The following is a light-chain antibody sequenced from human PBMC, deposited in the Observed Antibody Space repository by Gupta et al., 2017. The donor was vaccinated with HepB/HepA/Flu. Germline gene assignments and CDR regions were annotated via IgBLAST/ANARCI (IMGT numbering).Light chain of an antibody. CDR3: SSYTSNYLRV. Sequence: QSALTQPASVSGSSGQSITISCTGTSSDVGGYDFVSWYQQHPGKAPKVIIYDVDSRPSGISDRFSGSKSGNTASLTISGLHADDEADYYCSSYTSNYLRVFGGGTRVTVL. J-gene: IGLJ3*02. CDR1: SSDVGGYDF. V-gene: IGLV2-14*03. CDR2: DVD.